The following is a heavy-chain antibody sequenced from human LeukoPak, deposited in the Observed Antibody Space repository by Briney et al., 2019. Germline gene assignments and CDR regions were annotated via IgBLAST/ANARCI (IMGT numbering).Heavy chain of an antibody. CDR2: IYPGDSDT. V-gene: IGHV5-51*01. D-gene: IGHD4-17*01. CDR3: ARGDYGDIRVFYTLFDY. CDR1: GYRFTSYW. J-gene: IGHJ4*02. Sequence: GESLKISCKGSGYRFTSYWIGWVRQMPGKGLEWMGIIYPGDSDTRYSPSFQGQVTISAGKSISTAYLQWSSLKASDTAMYYCARGDYGDIRVFYTLFDYWGQGTLVTVSS.